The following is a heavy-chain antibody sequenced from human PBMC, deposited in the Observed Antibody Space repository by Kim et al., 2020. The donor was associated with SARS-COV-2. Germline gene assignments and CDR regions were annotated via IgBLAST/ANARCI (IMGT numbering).Heavy chain of an antibody. J-gene: IGHJ4*02. D-gene: IGHD2-2*01. CDR2: GTDK. Sequence: GTDKQYVEYVKGRFTISRKTAKNSLYLQMNSLRAEDTAVYYCARWTSTSYYWGQGTLVTVSS. V-gene: IGHV3-7*01. CDR3: ARWTSTSYY.